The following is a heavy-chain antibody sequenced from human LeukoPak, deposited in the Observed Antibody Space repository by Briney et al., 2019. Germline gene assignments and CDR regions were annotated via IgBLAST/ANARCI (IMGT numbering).Heavy chain of an antibody. V-gene: IGHV3-33*01. Sequence: PGRSLRLSCAASGFTFSSYSMHWVRQAPGKGLEWVAVIWYDGSNKYYADSVKGRFTISRDNSKNTLYLQMNSLRAEDTAVYYCARDGGQWLVPGWFDPWGQGTLVTVSS. D-gene: IGHD6-19*01. J-gene: IGHJ5*02. CDR3: ARDGGQWLVPGWFDP. CDR2: IWYDGSNK. CDR1: GFTFSSYS.